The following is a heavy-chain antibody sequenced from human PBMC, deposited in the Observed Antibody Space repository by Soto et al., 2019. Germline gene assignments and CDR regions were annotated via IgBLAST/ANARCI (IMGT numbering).Heavy chain of an antibody. Sequence: QEQLQESGPGLVKPSQTLSLTCTVSGGSINSNNYYWTWICQHPGKVLEWIGYIFYSGSTYYNPSLKSRVTISMDTSKNQFSLELASVTAADTAVYYCARGARDFAFWGQGTMVTVSS. V-gene: IGHV4-31*03. CDR3: ARGARDFAF. J-gene: IGHJ3*01. CDR1: GGSINSNNYY. CDR2: IFYSGST.